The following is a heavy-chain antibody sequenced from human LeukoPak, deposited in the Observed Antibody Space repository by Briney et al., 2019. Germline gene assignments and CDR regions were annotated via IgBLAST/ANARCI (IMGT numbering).Heavy chain of an antibody. D-gene: IGHD6-13*01. CDR3: ARLGSTWYEDWFDP. CDR2: IYYSGST. J-gene: IGHJ5*02. V-gene: IGHV4-59*08. Sequence: SETLSLTCTVSGGSISSYYWSWIRQPPGKGLEWIGYIYYSGSTNYNPSLKSRVTISVDTSKNQFSLKLSSVTAADTAVYYCARLGSTWYEDWFDPGAREPWSPSPQ. CDR1: GGSISSYY.